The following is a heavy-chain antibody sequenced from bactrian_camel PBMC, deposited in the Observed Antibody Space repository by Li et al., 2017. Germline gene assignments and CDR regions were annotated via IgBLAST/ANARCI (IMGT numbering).Heavy chain of an antibody. D-gene: IGHD2*01. J-gene: IGHJ4*01. CDR3: AVSGWMEWCSGTYRDHEFDY. CDR2: LYSGDGRP. CDR1: GSEYSNYC. V-gene: IGHV3S54*01. Sequence: HVQLVESGGGSVQAGGSLSLSCTASGSEYSNYCMGWFRQAPGKEREAVAALYSGDGRPSYADSVKGRFTISSDKVNMKNELYLQMDSLKPEDTGMYSCAVSGWMEWCSGTYRDHEFDYRGRGTQVTVS.